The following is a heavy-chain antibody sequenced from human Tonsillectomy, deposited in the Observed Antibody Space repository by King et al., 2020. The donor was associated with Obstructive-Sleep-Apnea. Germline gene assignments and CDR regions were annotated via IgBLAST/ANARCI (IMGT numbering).Heavy chain of an antibody. CDR1: GASISTYY. V-gene: IGHV4-59*01. Sequence: LQLQESGPGLVKPSETLSLTCSVSGASISTYYWTWIRQSPGKGLVWIGYIDHSGSTNYNPSLKSRVTISADTSKNQFSLRLSSVTAADTAVYYCAREVRRQWLASYYFDDWGEGTLVTVSS. D-gene: IGHD6-19*01. CDR3: AREVRRQWLASYYFDD. J-gene: IGHJ4*02. CDR2: IDHSGST.